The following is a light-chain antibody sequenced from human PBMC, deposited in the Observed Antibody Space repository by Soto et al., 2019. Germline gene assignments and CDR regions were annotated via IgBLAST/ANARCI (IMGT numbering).Light chain of an antibody. V-gene: IGKV3-15*01. J-gene: IGKJ2*01. CDR3: QQHNNWPFT. Sequence: EIVVTQSPATLSVSPGERATLSCRASQSVSSNLAWYQQRPGQAPRLLIYGASTRATGIPARLSGSGSGTEFTLTISSLQSEDFAVYYCQQHNNWPFTFGQGTKLEIK. CDR2: GAS. CDR1: QSVSSN.